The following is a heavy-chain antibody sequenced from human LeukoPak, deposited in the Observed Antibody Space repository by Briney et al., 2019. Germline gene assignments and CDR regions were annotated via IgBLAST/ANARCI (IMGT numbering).Heavy chain of an antibody. CDR1: GFSFGTYA. Sequence: GGSLRLSCAASGFSFGTYAMTWVRQAPGKGLEWVSTISDTGGSTYYADSVKGPFTISRDNSKNTLYLQMNSLRAEDTAVYYCARGDTYSSSWYGFHYWGQGTLVTVSS. V-gene: IGHV3-23*01. CDR2: ISDTGGST. J-gene: IGHJ4*02. D-gene: IGHD6-13*01. CDR3: ARGDTYSSSWYGFHY.